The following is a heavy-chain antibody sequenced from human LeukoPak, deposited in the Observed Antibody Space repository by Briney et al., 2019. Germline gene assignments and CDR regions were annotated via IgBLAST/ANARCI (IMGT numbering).Heavy chain of an antibody. D-gene: IGHD6-13*01. V-gene: IGHV4-59*02. Sequence: PSETLSLTCTVSGGSVRSFYLSWSRHPPGQALECSRYIYYSGSTNYNPSLKSRVTISVDTSKNQFSLKLSSVTAADTAVYYCARDTRIAAAGTKLFYYYYGMDVWGQGTTVTVSS. J-gene: IGHJ6*02. CDR3: ARDTRIAAAGTKLFYYYYGMDV. CDR2: IYYSGST. CDR1: GGSVRSFY.